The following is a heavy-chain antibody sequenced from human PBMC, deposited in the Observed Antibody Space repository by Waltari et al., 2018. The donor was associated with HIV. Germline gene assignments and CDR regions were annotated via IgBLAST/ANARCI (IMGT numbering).Heavy chain of an antibody. CDR1: GYFFRSYY. CDR3: AKDRQQYSYFGMDV. D-gene: IGHD1-1*01. CDR2: LNPSGGAT. V-gene: IGHV1-46*01. J-gene: IGHJ6*02. Sequence: QVHLVQSGAEVKKPGASVKVSCKTSGYFFRSYYIHWVRQAPGQGLDWMGVLNPSGGATNYAQKFQGRVTMTTDTSTSTVYMELTNLRSEDTAVYYCAKDRQQYSYFGMDVWGQGTTVTVSS.